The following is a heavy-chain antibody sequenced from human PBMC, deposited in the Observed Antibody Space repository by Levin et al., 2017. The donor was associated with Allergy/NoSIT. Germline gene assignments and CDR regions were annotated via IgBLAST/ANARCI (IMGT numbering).Heavy chain of an antibody. J-gene: IGHJ6*03. CDR2: IYYSGST. CDR1: GDPISTYY. D-gene: IGHD4-17*01. Sequence: SETLSLTCSVSGDPISTYYWSWIRQPPGKGLEWIGHIYYSGSTNYNPSLKSRVTMSVDTSKNRFSLKLSSVTAADTAVYYCARVSYGDYPYYYYYMDVWGKGTTVTVSS. V-gene: IGHV4-59*01. CDR3: ARVSYGDYPYYYYYMDV.